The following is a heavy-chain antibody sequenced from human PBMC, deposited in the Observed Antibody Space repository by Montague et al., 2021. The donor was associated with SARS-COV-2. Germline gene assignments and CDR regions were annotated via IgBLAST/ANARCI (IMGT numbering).Heavy chain of an antibody. CDR1: GGSISSSNYY. CDR2: LYYSGST. CDR3: ARDDIVLQGVTKGMDV. Sequence: SETLSLTCTVSGGSISSSNYYWGWLRQPPGKGLEWIGNLYYSGSTYYNPSLKGRVTISIDTSKNQFSLKLSSVTAADTAVYYCARDDIVLQGVTKGMDVWGQGTTVTVSS. V-gene: IGHV4-39*07. D-gene: IGHD3-10*01. J-gene: IGHJ6*02.